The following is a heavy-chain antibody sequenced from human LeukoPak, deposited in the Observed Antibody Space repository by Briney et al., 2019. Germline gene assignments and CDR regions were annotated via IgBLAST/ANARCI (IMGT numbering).Heavy chain of an antibody. Sequence: ASVKVSCKASGYTFTGYYMHWVRQAPGQGLEWMGWIYPNSGETKYAQKFQGRVTMTRDSSIGTAYMELSSLTSDDTAVYCCASVTYSDYSGHDYWGQGTLVTVSS. CDR2: IYPNSGET. CDR1: GYTFTGYY. J-gene: IGHJ4*02. V-gene: IGHV1-2*02. D-gene: IGHD3-22*01. CDR3: ASVTYSDYSGHDY.